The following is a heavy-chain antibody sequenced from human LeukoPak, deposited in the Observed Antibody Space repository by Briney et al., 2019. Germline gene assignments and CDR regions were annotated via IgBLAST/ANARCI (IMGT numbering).Heavy chain of an antibody. D-gene: IGHD3/OR15-3a*01. Sequence: PSETLSLTCAVYGGSFSGYYWSWIRQPPGKGLEWIGEINHSGGTNYNPSLKSRVTISVDTSKNQFSLKLSSVTAADTAVYYCARGRTGGLAYYFDYWGQGTLVTVSS. CDR1: GGSFSGYY. V-gene: IGHV4-34*01. CDR3: ARGRTGGLAYYFDY. J-gene: IGHJ4*02. CDR2: INHSGGT.